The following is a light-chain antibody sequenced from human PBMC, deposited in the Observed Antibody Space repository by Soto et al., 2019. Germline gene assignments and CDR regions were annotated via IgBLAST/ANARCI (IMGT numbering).Light chain of an antibody. V-gene: IGKV3-15*01. CDR1: QSINSN. CDR2: RAS. J-gene: IGKJ2*01. Sequence: EIVMTQSPATLSVSPGERATLSCRASQSINSNLAWYQQKPGQAPRLLIYRASTRATGVPARFSGSGSGTEFTLTISSLQSEDFAVYYCQQYNNRPPLYTFGQGTKLEIK. CDR3: QQYNNRPPLYT.